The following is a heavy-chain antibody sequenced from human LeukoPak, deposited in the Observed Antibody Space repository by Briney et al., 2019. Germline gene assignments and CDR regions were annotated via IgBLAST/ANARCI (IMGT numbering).Heavy chain of an antibody. J-gene: IGHJ5*02. V-gene: IGHV1-18*01. CDR2: ISAYNGNT. Sequence: GASVKVSCKASGYTFSNYGMNWVRQAPGQGLEWMGWISAYNGNTNYAQKLQGRVTMTTDTSTSTAYMELRSLRSDDTAVYYCARVAPSLSGSPFDPWGQGTLVTVSS. D-gene: IGHD1-26*01. CDR3: ARVAPSLSGSPFDP. CDR1: GYTFSNYG.